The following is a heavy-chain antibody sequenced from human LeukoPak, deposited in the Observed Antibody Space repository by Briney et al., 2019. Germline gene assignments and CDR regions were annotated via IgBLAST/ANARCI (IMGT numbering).Heavy chain of an antibody. CDR2: IWYDGSNK. V-gene: IGHV3-33*01. CDR3: ATDRGWRTSGYYLYYFEY. Sequence: PGGSLRLSCAASGFTFSSYGMHWVRQAPGKGLEWVAVIWYDGSNKYYADSVKGRFTISRDNSKNTLYLQMNSLRAEDTAVYYCATDRGWRTSGYYLYYFEYWGQGTLVTYS. D-gene: IGHD3-3*01. J-gene: IGHJ4*02. CDR1: GFTFSSYG.